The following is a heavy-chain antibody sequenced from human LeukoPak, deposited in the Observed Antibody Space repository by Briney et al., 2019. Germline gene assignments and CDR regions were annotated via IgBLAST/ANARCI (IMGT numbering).Heavy chain of an antibody. Sequence: ASVKVSCKVSGYTLTELSMHWVRQAPGKGLEWMGGFDPEDGETIYAQKFQGRVTMTEDTYTDTAYMELSSLRSEDTAVYYCATVFYGAGYGPDDRIYYFDYWGQGTLVTVSS. CDR1: GYTLTELS. V-gene: IGHV1-24*01. CDR3: ATVFYGAGYGPDDRIYYFDY. J-gene: IGHJ4*02. CDR2: FDPEDGET. D-gene: IGHD5-12*01.